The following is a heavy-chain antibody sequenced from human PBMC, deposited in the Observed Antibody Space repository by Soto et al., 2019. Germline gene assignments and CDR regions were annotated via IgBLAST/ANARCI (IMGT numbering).Heavy chain of an antibody. CDR3: AKVGYYYDSSGYDY. Sequence: VGSLRLSCAASGFTFSSYAMSWVRQAPGKGLEWVSAISGSGGSTYYADSVKGRFTISRDNSKNTLYLQMNSLRAEDTAVYYCAKVGYYYDSSGYDYWGQRTLLTVSS. CDR1: GFTFSSYA. D-gene: IGHD3-22*01. J-gene: IGHJ4*02. CDR2: ISGSGGST. V-gene: IGHV3-23*01.